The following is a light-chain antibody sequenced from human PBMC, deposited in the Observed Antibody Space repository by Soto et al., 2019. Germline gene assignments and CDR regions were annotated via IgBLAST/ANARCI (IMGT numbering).Light chain of an antibody. CDR1: SSDLGSYNL. J-gene: IGLJ1*01. V-gene: IGLV2-23*02. CDR2: EVN. CDR3: CSYAGSSTDV. Sequence: QSALTQPASVSGSPGQSITISCTGTSSDLGSYNLVSWYQQHPGKAPKLMIYEVNKRPSGVSDRFSGSKSGNTASLTISGLQAEDEADYYCCSYAGSSTDVFGTGTKLTVL.